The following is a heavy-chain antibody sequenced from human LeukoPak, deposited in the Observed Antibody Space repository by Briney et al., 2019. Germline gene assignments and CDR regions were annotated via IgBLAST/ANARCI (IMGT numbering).Heavy chain of an antibody. Sequence: PGGSLRLSCSASGFIFASYGMNWVRQAPGKGLQWVSYISAGNSNTFYADSVKGRFTISRDDADNSLHLQMNSLSAEDTAVYYCARDAVQAGTPFYFDFWGQGALVTVSS. CDR3: ARDAVQAGTPFYFDF. D-gene: IGHD2-15*01. J-gene: IGHJ4*02. V-gene: IGHV3-48*01. CDR1: GFIFASYG. CDR2: ISAGNSNT.